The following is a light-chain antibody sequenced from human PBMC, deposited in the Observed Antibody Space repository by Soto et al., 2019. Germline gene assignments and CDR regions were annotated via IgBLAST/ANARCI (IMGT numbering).Light chain of an antibody. CDR1: SSDVGGYKY. CDR3: YSHTRTNTRV. J-gene: IGLJ7*01. V-gene: IGLV2-14*01. Sequence: QLVLTQPASVSGSPGQSITISCTGTSSDVGGYKYVSWYQHHPGKAPKLMIYEVSNRPSGVSNRFSGSKSGNTASLTISGLQPEDEADYYCYSHTRTNTRVFGGGTQLTVL. CDR2: EVS.